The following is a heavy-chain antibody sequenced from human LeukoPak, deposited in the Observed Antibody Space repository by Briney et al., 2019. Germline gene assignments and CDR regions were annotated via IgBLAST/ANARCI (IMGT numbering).Heavy chain of an antibody. CDR1: GFTFSKYA. Sequence: GGSLRLSCAASGFTFSKYAMHWVRQAPGKGLEWVTIISYDGSKKYYADSVRGRFTISRDNSKNTLYLQMNSLRLGDTALYYCAGGDPYRGYDYPGVWGQGTLVTVSS. J-gene: IGHJ4*02. CDR2: ISYDGSKK. D-gene: IGHD5-12*01. CDR3: AGGDPYRGYDYPGV. V-gene: IGHV3-30*04.